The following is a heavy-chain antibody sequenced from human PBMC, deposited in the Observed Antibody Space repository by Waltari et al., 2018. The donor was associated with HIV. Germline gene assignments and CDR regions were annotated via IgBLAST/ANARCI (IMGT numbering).Heavy chain of an antibody. Sequence: ELQLVESGGGLVRPGWSLRLLCAAPGSTFCSYSFNWVRQAPGKGLEWVSYISSSSSTIYYADSVKGRFTISRDNAKNSLYLQMNSLRAEDTAVYYCARGRWLQGFDYWGQGTLVTVSS. CDR3: ARGRWLQGFDY. CDR1: GSTFCSYS. V-gene: IGHV3-48*01. D-gene: IGHD3-16*01. J-gene: IGHJ4*02. CDR2: ISSSSSTI.